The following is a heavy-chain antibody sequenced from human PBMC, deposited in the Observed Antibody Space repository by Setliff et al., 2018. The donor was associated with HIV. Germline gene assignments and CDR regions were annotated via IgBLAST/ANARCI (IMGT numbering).Heavy chain of an antibody. V-gene: IGHV4-39*02. CDR3: AREGTPVYYYDRSENAFDI. D-gene: IGHD3-22*01. CDR2: IYYSGSS. Sequence: SETLSLTCTVSGGSISSGSYYWGWIRQPPGKGLEWIGNIYYSGSSYYNPSLKSRVTISVDTSKNQFSLKLSSVTAADTAVYYCAREGTPVYYYDRSENAFDIWGQGTMVTVSS. CDR1: GGSISSGSYY. J-gene: IGHJ3*02.